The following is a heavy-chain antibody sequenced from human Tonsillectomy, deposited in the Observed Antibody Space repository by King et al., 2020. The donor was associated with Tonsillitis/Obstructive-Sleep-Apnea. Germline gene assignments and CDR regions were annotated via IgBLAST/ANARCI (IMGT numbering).Heavy chain of an antibody. CDR2: IGAAGDS. V-gene: IGHV3-13*04. CDR3: ARDRGQFYGSGFYYSDGLDV. J-gene: IGHJ6*02. D-gene: IGHD3-10*01. Sequence: VQLVESGGGLAQPGGSLRLSCSASGLTLSRFDMHWVRQAPGKGLEWVSAIGAAGDSYYPDSVKGRFTISREDAKNSLYLQMNSLRVGDTAVYYCARDRGQFYGSGFYYSDGLDVWGQGTTVTVSS. CDR1: GLTLSRFD.